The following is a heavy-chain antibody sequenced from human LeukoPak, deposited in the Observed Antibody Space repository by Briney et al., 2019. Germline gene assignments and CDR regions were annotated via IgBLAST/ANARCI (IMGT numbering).Heavy chain of an antibody. D-gene: IGHD3-22*01. V-gene: IGHV4-39*07. Sequence: SETLSLTCTVSGGSISSSSYYWGWIRQPPGKGLEWIGEINHSGSTNYNPSLKSRVTISVDTSKNQFSLKLSSVTAADTAVYYCARLYYDSSGQEGVDYWGQGTLVTVSS. CDR3: ARLYYDSSGQEGVDY. CDR2: INHSGST. CDR1: GGSISSSSYY. J-gene: IGHJ4*02.